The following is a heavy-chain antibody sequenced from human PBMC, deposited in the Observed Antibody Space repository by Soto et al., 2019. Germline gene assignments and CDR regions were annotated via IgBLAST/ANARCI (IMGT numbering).Heavy chain of an antibody. CDR3: ARDSHGYSSSWYGDYFDY. Sequence: QVQLVQSGAEVKKPGSSVKVSCKASGGTFSSYAISWVRQAPGQGLEWMGGIIPIFGTANYAQKFQGRVTITADESTSTAYMELSSLRSEDPAVYYCARDSHGYSSSWYGDYFDYWGQGTLVTVSS. V-gene: IGHV1-69*01. J-gene: IGHJ4*02. CDR2: IIPIFGTA. CDR1: GGTFSSYA. D-gene: IGHD6-13*01.